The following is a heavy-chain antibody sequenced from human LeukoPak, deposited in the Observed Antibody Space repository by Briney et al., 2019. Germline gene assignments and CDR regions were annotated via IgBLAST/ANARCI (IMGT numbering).Heavy chain of an antibody. CDR1: GYTXTTYG. CDR2: ISTYNGNT. J-gene: IGHJ4*02. D-gene: IGHD5-18*01. CDR3: ARDRMDTGTYFDY. V-gene: IGHV1-18*01. Sequence: ASVKVSCKSSGYTXTTYGITGVRQAPGQGLEWMGWISTYNGNTNYAQKLPGRVTMTTDTSTSTAYMELRSLRSDDTAMYYCARDRMDTGTYFDYWGQGTLVTVSS.